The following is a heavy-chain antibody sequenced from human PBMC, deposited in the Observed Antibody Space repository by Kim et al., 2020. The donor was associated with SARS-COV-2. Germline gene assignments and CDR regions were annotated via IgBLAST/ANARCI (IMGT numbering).Heavy chain of an antibody. D-gene: IGHD2-2*02. CDR2: IYWNDDK. CDR3: AHQGGRGYCSSTSCYTWNPYYFDY. Sequence: SGPTLVKPTQTLTLTCTFSGFSLSTSGVGVGWIRQPPGKALEWLALIYWNDDKRYSPSLKSRLTITKDTSKNQVVLTMTNMDPVDTATYYCAHQGGRGYCSSTSCYTWNPYYFDYWGQGTLVTVSS. CDR1: GFSLSTSGVG. J-gene: IGHJ4*02. V-gene: IGHV2-5*01.